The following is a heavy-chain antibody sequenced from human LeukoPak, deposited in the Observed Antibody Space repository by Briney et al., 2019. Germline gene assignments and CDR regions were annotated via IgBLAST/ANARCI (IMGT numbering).Heavy chain of an antibody. Sequence: SETLSLTCTVSGGSINYYYWMWIRQPPGKGLEWIGYIYYSGGTHYNPSLKSRVTMLVDTSKNQFSLKLTAVTAADTAVYYCARDIEGAAKDWFDPWGQGTLVTVSS. V-gene: IGHV4-59*01. CDR2: IYYSGGT. D-gene: IGHD5-18*01. J-gene: IGHJ5*02. CDR1: GGSINYYY. CDR3: ARDIEGAAKDWFDP.